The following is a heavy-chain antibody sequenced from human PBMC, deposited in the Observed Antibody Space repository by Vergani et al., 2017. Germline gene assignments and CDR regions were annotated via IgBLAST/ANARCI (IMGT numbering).Heavy chain of an antibody. CDR1: GYSIIRGFY. CDR2: MFHTGEA. CDR3: GVIMVRSPRPDNWFDS. V-gene: IGHV4-38-2*02. D-gene: IGHD3-10*01. Sequence: QIQLQESGPGLVKPSETLSLPCSVSGYSIIRGFYWAWIRQTPEKGLEWIGGMFHTGEASNSPSLQSRVAFSMDTSKNQFSLQLTSVTAADTAVYFCGVIMVRSPRPDNWFDSWGRGTLVTVSS. J-gene: IGHJ5*01.